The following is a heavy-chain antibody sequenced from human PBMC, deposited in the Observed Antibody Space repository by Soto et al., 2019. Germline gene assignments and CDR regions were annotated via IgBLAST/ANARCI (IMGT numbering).Heavy chain of an antibody. D-gene: IGHD3-22*01. J-gene: IGHJ4*02. CDR1: GFTFSSYA. V-gene: IGHV3-23*01. Sequence: EVQLLESGGGLVQPGGSLRLSCAASGFTFSSYAMSWVRQAPGKGLEWVSAISGSGGSTYYADSVKGRFTISRDNSKNTLYLQMNSLRAEDTAVYYCANSYYRSGYYYCDSWGQGTLVPVSS. CDR2: ISGSGGST. CDR3: ANSYYRSGYYYCDS.